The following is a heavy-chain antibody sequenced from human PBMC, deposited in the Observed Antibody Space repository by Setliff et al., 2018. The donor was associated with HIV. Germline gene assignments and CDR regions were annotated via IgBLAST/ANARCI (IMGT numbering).Heavy chain of an antibody. D-gene: IGHD6-13*01. CDR1: GDAFPDYY. V-gene: IGHV1-2*02. Sequence: ASVKVXXXASGDAFPDYYIHWVRQAPGQGLEWMGWINPNSGGTNYAQKFQGRVTMXXDTSISTAFMDLSRLRSDDTAVYYCARDPGYKSSWYGAFDIWGQGTMVTVSS. J-gene: IGHJ3*02. CDR3: ARDPGYKSSWYGAFDI. CDR2: INPNSGGT.